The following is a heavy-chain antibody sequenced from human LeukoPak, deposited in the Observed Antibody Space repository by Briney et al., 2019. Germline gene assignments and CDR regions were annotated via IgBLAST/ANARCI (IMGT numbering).Heavy chain of an antibody. CDR2: INWNGGST. Sequence: GGSLRLSCAASGFTFDDYGMSWVRPAPGKGREWVSGINWNGGSTGYADSVKGRFTISRDNAKNSLYLQMNSLRAEDTALYYCARGLYYYYMDVWGKGTTVTVSS. CDR3: ARGLYYYYMDV. CDR1: GFTFDDYG. J-gene: IGHJ6*03. V-gene: IGHV3-20*04.